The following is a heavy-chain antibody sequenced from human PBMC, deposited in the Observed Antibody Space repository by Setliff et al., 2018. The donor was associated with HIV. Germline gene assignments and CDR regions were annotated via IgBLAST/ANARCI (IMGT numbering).Heavy chain of an antibody. CDR3: ARGGFKWSGSYADY. J-gene: IGHJ4*02. CDR1: GGSFSDYY. Sequence: TLSLTCAVHGGSFSDYYWTWIRQPPGKGLEWIGEIKHSGSTNYNPSLKSRVTISVDTAKNQFSLNLTSVTAADTAVYYCARGGFKWSGSYADYWGQGTLVTV. V-gene: IGHV4-34*01. CDR2: IKHSGST. D-gene: IGHD1-26*01.